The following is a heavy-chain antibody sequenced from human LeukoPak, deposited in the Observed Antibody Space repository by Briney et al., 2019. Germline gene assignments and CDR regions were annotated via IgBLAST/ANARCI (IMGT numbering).Heavy chain of an antibody. CDR1: GGSISSYY. V-gene: IGHV4-59*01. J-gene: IGHJ3*02. D-gene: IGHD3-22*01. CDR3: ARGRDSSGYSDAFDI. CDR2: IYYSGST. Sequence: SETLSLTCTVSGGSISSYYWSWIRQLPGKGLEWIGYIYYSGSTNYNPSLKSRVTISVDTSKNQFSLKLSSVTAADTAVYYCARGRDSSGYSDAFDIWGQGTMVTVSS.